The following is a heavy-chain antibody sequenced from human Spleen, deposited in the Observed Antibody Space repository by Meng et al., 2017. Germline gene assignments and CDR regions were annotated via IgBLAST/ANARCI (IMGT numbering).Heavy chain of an antibody. D-gene: IGHD3-22*01. V-gene: IGHV4-39*01. CDR3: VRSSAWVRTGFDP. Sequence: QPQRKESGPGLVKPSVALSRTSSVSGGSISTSAYYWGWIRQPPGKGLEWIGSIGHSGITYYTPSLKSRVTVSIDTSKNQFSLKLTSVTAADTAVYFCVRSSAWVRTGFDPWGQGTLVTVSS. CDR1: GGSISTSAYY. CDR2: IGHSGIT. J-gene: IGHJ5*02.